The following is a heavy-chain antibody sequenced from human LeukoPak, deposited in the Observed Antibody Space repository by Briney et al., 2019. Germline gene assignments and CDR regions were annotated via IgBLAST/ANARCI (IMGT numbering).Heavy chain of an antibody. J-gene: IGHJ6*02. CDR2: ISAYNGNT. CDR3: ARDMGSGSNYYYYGMDV. D-gene: IGHD3-3*01. Sequence: GASVTVSCMASGYTFTSYGIRWVRQAPGQGLAWMGWISAYNGNTNYAQKLQGRVTMTTDTSTSTAYMELRSLRSDDTAVYYCARDMGSGSNYYYYGMDVWGQGTTVTVSS. V-gene: IGHV1-18*01. CDR1: GYTFTSYG.